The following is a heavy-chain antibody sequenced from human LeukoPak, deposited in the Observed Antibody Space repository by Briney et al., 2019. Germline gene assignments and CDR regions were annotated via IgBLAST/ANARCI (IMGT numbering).Heavy chain of an antibody. CDR1: GGSISSYY. Sequence: PSETLSLTCTVSGGSISSYYWSWLRQPPGKGLEWIGYIYYSGSTNYNPSLKSRVTISVDTSKNQFSLKLSSVTAADTAVYYCARQAGSSGYQTYYYYYGMDVWGQGTTVTVSS. J-gene: IGHJ6*02. V-gene: IGHV4-59*08. CDR2: IYYSGST. CDR3: ARQAGSSGYQTYYYYYGMDV. D-gene: IGHD3-22*01.